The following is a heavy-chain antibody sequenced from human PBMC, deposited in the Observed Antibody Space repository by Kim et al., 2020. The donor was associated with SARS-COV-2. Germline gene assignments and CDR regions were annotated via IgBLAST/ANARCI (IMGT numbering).Heavy chain of an antibody. J-gene: IGHJ6*02. V-gene: IGHV3-21*01. CDR1: GFTFSSYS. Sequence: GGSLRLSCAASGFTFSSYSMNWVRQAPGKGLEWVSSISSSSSYIYYADSVKGRFTISRDNAKNSLYLQMNSLRAEDTAVYYCAREGPLNCSSTSCSFYGMDVWGQGTTVTVSS. CDR2: ISSSSSYI. CDR3: AREGPLNCSSTSCSFYGMDV. D-gene: IGHD2-2*01.